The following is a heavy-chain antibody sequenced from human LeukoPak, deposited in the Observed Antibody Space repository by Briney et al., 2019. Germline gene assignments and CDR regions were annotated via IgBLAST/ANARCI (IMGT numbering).Heavy chain of an antibody. V-gene: IGHV3-7*01. D-gene: IGHD3-10*01. CDR3: ARDNYYGSGSYPPLDY. CDR1: GFTFSSYW. J-gene: IGHJ4*02. Sequence: GGSLRLSCAASGFTFSSYWMSWVRQAPGKGLEWVANIKQDGSEKYYVDSVKGRFTISRDNAKNSLYLQRNSLRGEDTAVYYCARDNYYGSGSYPPLDYWGQGTLVTVSS. CDR2: IKQDGSEK.